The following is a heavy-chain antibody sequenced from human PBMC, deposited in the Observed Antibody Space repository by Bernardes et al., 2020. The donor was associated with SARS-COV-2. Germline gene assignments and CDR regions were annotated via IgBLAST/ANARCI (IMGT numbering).Heavy chain of an antibody. CDR2: ISGSGGST. CDR1: GFTFSSYA. D-gene: IGHD2-2*01. CDR3: ANNLPSVIGVASFDY. V-gene: IGHV3-23*01. J-gene: IGHJ4*02. Sequence: GGSLRLSCAASGFTFSSYAMSWVRQAPGKGLEWVSAISGSGGSTYYADSVKGRFTISRDNSKNTLYLQMNSLRAEDTAVYYCANNLPSVIGVASFDYWGQGTLVTASS.